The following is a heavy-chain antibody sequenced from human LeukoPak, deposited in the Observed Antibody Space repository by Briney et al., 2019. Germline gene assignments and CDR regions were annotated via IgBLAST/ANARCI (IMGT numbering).Heavy chain of an antibody. CDR2: INPNSGNT. CDR3: ARVKGGIQLWSLRY. V-gene: IGHV1-8*01. Sequence: GASVKVSCKASGYTFTSYDINWVRQATGQGLEWMGWINPNSGNTGYAQKFQGRVTMTRYTSISTAYMELSSLRSEDTAVYYCARVKGGIQLWSLRYWGQGTLVTVSS. J-gene: IGHJ4*02. D-gene: IGHD5-18*01. CDR1: GYTFTSYD.